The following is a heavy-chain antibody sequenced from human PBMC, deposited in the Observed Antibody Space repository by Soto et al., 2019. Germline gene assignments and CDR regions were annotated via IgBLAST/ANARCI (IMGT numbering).Heavy chain of an antibody. CDR3: ASSLLVGYGLEGESD. Sequence: QVQLVQSGAEVKKPGASVKVSCKASGYTFTSYGISWVRQAPGQGLEWMGWISAYNGNTNYAQKLQGRVTMTTDTSTSTDYMELRSLRSNDTAVYYCASSLLVGYGLEGESDWGQGTLVTVSS. D-gene: IGHD5-18*01. V-gene: IGHV1-18*01. CDR1: GYTFTSYG. CDR2: ISAYNGNT. J-gene: IGHJ4*02.